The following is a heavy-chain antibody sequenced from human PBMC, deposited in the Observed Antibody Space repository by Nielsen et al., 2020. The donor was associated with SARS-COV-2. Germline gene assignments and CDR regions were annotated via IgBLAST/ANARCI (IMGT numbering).Heavy chain of an antibody. D-gene: IGHD3-3*01. Sequence: SETLSLTCTVSGGSISSRSYYWGWIRQPPGKGLEWIGSTYYNGNTYYNSSLKSRVTISVDTSKNQFSLQLSSVTAADTAVYYCARERVGGITIFGVVTRYGMDVWGQGTTVTVSS. CDR3: ARERVGGITIFGVVTRYGMDV. J-gene: IGHJ6*02. V-gene: IGHV4-39*02. CDR2: TYYNGNT. CDR1: GGSISSRSYY.